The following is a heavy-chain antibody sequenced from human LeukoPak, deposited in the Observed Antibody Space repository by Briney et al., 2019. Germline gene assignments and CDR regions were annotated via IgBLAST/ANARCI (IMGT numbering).Heavy chain of an antibody. CDR1: GFTFSSYA. V-gene: IGHV3-23*01. D-gene: IGHD4-17*01. J-gene: IGHJ4*02. CDR2: ISGSGGST. CDR3: ARDYGGSTVTYYFDY. Sequence: GGSLRLSCAASGFTFSSYAMSWVRQAPGKGLEWVSAISGSGGSTYYADSVKGRFTISRDNSKNTLYLQMNSLRAEDTAVYYCARDYGGSTVTYYFDYWGQGTLVTVSS.